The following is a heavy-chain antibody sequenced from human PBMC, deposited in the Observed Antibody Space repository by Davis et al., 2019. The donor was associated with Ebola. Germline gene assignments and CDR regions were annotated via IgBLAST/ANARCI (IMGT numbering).Heavy chain of an antibody. D-gene: IGHD6-13*01. CDR1: GFTFSSYG. CDR2: IRYDGSNK. J-gene: IGHJ5*02. CDR3: AKEGVAAAGPGWFDP. V-gene: IGHV3-30*02. Sequence: GGSLRLSCAASGFTFSSYGMHWVRQAPGKGLEWVAFIRYDGSNKYYADSVKGRFTISRDNSKNTLYLQMNSLRAEDTAVYYCAKEGVAAAGPGWFDPWGQGTLVTVSS.